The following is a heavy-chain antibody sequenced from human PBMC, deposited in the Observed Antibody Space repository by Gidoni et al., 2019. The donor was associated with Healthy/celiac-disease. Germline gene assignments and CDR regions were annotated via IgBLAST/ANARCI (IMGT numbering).Heavy chain of an antibody. CDR1: GGTFSSYA. J-gene: IGHJ3*02. V-gene: IGHV1-69*01. D-gene: IGHD6-6*01. CDR2: IIPIFGTA. CDR3: ARGLNEYSSSPDAFDI. Sequence: QVQLVQSGAEVQKPGSPVKVSCKASGGTFSSYAISWVRQAPGQGLEWMGGIIPIFGTANYAQKFQGRVTITADESTSTAYMELSSLRSEDTAVYYCARGLNEYSSSPDAFDIWGQGTMVTVSS.